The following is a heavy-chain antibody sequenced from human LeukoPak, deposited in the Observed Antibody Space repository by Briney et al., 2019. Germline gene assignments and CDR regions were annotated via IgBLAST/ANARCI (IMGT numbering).Heavy chain of an antibody. D-gene: IGHD1-26*01. CDR3: TRKYPAGSSDY. J-gene: IGHJ4*02. V-gene: IGHV3-64*01. Sequence: GGSLRLSCAASGFTFSNYPMHWVRQAPGKGLEYVSAISGDGVRTYYANSVRDRFTISRDNFKNTVYLQMGSLRADDMAVYYCTRKYPAGSSDYWGQGTLVTVSS. CDR1: GFTFSNYP. CDR2: ISGDGVRT.